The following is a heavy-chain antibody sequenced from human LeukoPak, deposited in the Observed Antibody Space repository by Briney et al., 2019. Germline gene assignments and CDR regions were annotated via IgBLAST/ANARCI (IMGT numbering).Heavy chain of an antibody. J-gene: IGHJ3*02. CDR2: VYYSGST. V-gene: IGHV4-39*01. CDR3: ATGRYYYDSSGQFVPSRFDI. Sequence: SETLPLTCTVSGGSISSSSFYWGWIRQPPGKGLEWIGSVYYSGSTYYNPSLKSRVTISVDTSKNQFSLNLSSVTASDTAVYYCATGRYYYDSSGQFVPSRFDIWGQGTMVTVSS. CDR1: GGSISSSSFY. D-gene: IGHD3-22*01.